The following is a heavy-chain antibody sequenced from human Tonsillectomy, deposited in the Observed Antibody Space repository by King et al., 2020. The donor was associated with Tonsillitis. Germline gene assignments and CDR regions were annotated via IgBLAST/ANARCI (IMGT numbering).Heavy chain of an antibody. V-gene: IGHV3-23*04. J-gene: IGHJ4*02. CDR3: AKDHYYDSSGYYAFWDF. D-gene: IGHD3-22*01. Sequence: VQLVESGGGLVQPGGSLRLSCAASGFTFSSYAMSWVRQAPGKGLEWVSGISGSGDSTYYADSVKGRFTISRDNSKNTLSLQMNSLRAEDTAVYYCAKDHYYDSSGYYAFWDFWGQGTLVTVSS. CDR1: GFTFSSYA. CDR2: ISGSGDST.